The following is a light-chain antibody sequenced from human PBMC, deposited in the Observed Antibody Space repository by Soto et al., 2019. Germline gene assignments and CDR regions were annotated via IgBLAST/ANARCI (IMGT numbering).Light chain of an antibody. CDR2: AAS. CDR3: QKIYSTPWK. J-gene: IGKJ1*01. V-gene: IGKV1-39*01. Sequence: DIPVTQSAFPLTESLCCLVAFACRAIQSISNYLDWYQQEPGKAPKLLIYAASSLQSGVPSRFSGSGSGTDFTLTISSLQPEDFATYYCQKIYSTPWKFGQGTKVDIK. CDR1: QSISNY.